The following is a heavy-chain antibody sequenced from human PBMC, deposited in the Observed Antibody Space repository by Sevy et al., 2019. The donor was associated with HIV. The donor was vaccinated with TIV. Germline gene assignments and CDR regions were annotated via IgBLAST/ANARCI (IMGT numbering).Heavy chain of an antibody. Sequence: GGSLRLSCAASGFTFSSSWMHWVRQVPGKGLVWVSRINSDGGSLSYADSVKGRFTISRENAKKTLYLQMNSLRAEDTAMYFCARGTRGTFDSWGQGVLVTVSS. CDR1: GFTFSSSW. J-gene: IGHJ4*02. D-gene: IGHD1-1*01. CDR3: ARGTRGTFDS. CDR2: INSDGGSL. V-gene: IGHV3-74*01.